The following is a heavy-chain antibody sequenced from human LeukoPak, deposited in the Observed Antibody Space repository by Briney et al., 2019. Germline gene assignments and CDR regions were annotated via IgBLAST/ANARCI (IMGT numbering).Heavy chain of an antibody. Sequence: SETLSLTCTVSGGSISSYYWSWIRQPAGKGLEWIGRIYTSGSTNYNPSLKSRVTMSVDTSKNQSSQKLSSVTAADTAVYYCARAMTMVGGVTIDLGMDVWGQGTTVTVSS. V-gene: IGHV4-4*07. CDR3: ARAMTMVGGVTIDLGMDV. CDR2: IYTSGST. CDR1: GGSISSYY. D-gene: IGHD3-10*01. J-gene: IGHJ6*02.